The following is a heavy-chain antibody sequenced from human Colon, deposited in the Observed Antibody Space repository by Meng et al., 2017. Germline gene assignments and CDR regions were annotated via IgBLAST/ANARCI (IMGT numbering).Heavy chain of an antibody. Sequence: GESLKISCAASGFTFSDSTMHWVRQASGKGLEWVGRIKRKGENYATAYAASVKGRVTISRDDSKNTAYLQMNSLKTEDTAVYYCTKYRGSWNGFDIWGQGTMVTVS. CDR2: IKRKGENYAT. J-gene: IGHJ3*02. D-gene: IGHD6-13*01. V-gene: IGHV3-73*01. CDR1: GFTFSDST. CDR3: TKYRGSWNGFDI.